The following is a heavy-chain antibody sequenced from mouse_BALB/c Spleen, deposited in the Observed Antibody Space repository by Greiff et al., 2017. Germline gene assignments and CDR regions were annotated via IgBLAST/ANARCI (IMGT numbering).Heavy chain of an antibody. CDR1: GYTFTSYW. J-gene: IGHJ4*01. CDR3: ARWGFITTAVYAMDY. CDR2: INPSTGYT. Sequence: VQLQQSGAELAKPGASVKMSCKASGYTFTSYWMHWVKQRPGQGLEWIGYINPSTGYTEYNQKFKDKATLTADKSSSTAYMQLSSLTSEDSAVYYCARWGFITTAVYAMDYWGQGTSVTVSS. D-gene: IGHD1-2*01. V-gene: IGHV1-7*01.